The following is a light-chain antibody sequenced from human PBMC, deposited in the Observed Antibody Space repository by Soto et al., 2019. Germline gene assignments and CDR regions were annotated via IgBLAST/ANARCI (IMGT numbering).Light chain of an antibody. Sequence: EIVLTQSPATLSLSPGERATLSCRASQSVSSYLAWYQQRPGQAPRLLIYGASIRATDIPGRFGGHGSGTDFTLTINRLEPEDSAVYYCQQYGGSPWTFGQGTKVDIK. CDR3: QQYGGSPWT. CDR1: QSVSSY. V-gene: IGKV3-20*01. CDR2: GAS. J-gene: IGKJ1*01.